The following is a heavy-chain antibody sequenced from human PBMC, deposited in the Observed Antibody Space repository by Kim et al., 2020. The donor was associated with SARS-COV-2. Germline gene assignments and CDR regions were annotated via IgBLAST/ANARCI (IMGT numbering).Heavy chain of an antibody. Sequence: GGSLRLSCAASGFTFSSYGIHWVRQAPGKGLEWVAVIWDNGSNKYYADSVKGRFTISRDNSKNTLYLQMNSLRAEDTAVYYCAKEAYYYDSSGEMHYYFDYWGQGTLVTVSS. J-gene: IGHJ4*02. D-gene: IGHD3-22*01. CDR1: GFTFSSYG. CDR2: IWDNGSNK. CDR3: AKEAYYYDSSGEMHYYFDY. V-gene: IGHV3-33*06.